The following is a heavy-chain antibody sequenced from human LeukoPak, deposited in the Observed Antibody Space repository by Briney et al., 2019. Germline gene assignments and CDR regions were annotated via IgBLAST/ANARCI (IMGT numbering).Heavy chain of an antibody. D-gene: IGHD1-26*01. V-gene: IGHV5-51*01. CDR2: IYPGDSDT. CDR1: GYSFTSYW. CDR3: ARRRDLYSGSYYPFDY. Sequence: GESLKISCKGSGYSFTSYWIGWVRQMPGKGLEWMGIIYPGDSDTRYSPSFQGQVTISADKSIRTASLQCSSLKASDTAMYYCARRRDLYSGSYYPFDYWGQGTLVTVSS. J-gene: IGHJ4*02.